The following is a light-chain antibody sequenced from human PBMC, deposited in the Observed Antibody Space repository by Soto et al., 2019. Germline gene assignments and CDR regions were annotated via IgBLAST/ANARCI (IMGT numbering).Light chain of an antibody. J-gene: IGKJ5*01. CDR3: HQYYDSPLT. Sequence: EIVLTQSPVILSVSPGERATLSCRASQTIHTSYLAWYQHKPGQAPRLLIYGASTRATGIPDRFSGSGSGTDFTLTISSVQAEDVAVYYCHQYYDSPLTFGQGTRLEIK. V-gene: IGKV3-20*01. CDR1: QTIHTSY. CDR2: GAS.